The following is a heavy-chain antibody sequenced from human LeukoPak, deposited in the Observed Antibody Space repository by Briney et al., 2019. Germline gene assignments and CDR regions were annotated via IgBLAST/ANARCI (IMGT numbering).Heavy chain of an antibody. V-gene: IGHV1-2*02. J-gene: IGHJ4*02. CDR2: INPNSGGT. D-gene: IGHD3-3*01. CDR3: ARRDFWGGWKPFDY. Sequence: ASVKVSCKASGYTFAGYYLHWVRQAPGQGLEWMGWINPNSGGTDYTQKFQGRVTMTRDTSINTAYMELSRLTSDDTAVYYCARRDFWGGWKPFDYWGQGTPVTVSS. CDR1: GYTFAGYY.